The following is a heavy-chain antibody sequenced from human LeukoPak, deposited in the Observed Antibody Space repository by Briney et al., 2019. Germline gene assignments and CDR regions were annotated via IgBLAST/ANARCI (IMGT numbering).Heavy chain of an antibody. V-gene: IGHV1-69*05. CDR1: GGTFSSYA. D-gene: IGHD2-8*01. Sequence: GASVKVSCKASGGTFSSYAISWVRQAPGQGLEWMGGIIPIFGTANYAQKFQGRVTITTDESTSTAYMELSSLRSEDTAVYYCTRDCTNGVCYTGGAFDIWGQGTMVTVSS. J-gene: IGHJ3*02. CDR2: IIPIFGTA. CDR3: TRDCTNGVCYTGGAFDI.